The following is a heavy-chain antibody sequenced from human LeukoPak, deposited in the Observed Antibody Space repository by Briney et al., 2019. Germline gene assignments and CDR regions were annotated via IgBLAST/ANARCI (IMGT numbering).Heavy chain of an antibody. V-gene: IGHV4-4*07. CDR3: ARDLRWYSSSWYDKKNWFDP. D-gene: IGHD6-13*01. Sequence: NSSETLSLTCTVSGGSISSYYWSWIRQPAGKGLEWIGRIYTSGSTNYNPSLKSRVTMSVDTSKNQFSLKLSSVTAADTAVYYSARDLRWYSSSWYDKKNWFDPWGQGTLVTVSS. J-gene: IGHJ5*02. CDR1: GGSISSYY. CDR2: IYTSGST.